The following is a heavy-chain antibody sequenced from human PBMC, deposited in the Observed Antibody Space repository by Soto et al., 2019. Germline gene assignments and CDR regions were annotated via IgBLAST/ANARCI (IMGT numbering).Heavy chain of an antibody. CDR2: ISYDASNK. J-gene: IGHJ6*02. CDR3: ARDPGAAGVATIFYYYYGMDV. D-gene: IGHD5-12*01. CDR1: GFTFSSYA. V-gene: IGHV3-30-3*01. Sequence: GGSLRLSCAASGFTFSSYAMHWVRQAPGKGLEGVAVISYDASNKYYADSVKGRFTISRDNSKNTLYLQMNSLRAEDTAVYYCARDPGAAGVATIFYYYYGMDVWGQGTTVTVSS.